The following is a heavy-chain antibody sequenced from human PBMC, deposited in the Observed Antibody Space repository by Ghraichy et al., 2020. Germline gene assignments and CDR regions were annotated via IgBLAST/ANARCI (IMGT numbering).Heavy chain of an antibody. V-gene: IGHV5-51*01. J-gene: IGHJ5*02. CDR2: IYPGDSDT. CDR1: GYSFTSYW. D-gene: IGHD2-15*01. CDR3: ARQRVVVVADDVNWFDP. Sequence: GSLNISCKGSGYSFTSYWIGWVRQMPGKGLEWMGIIYPGDSDTRYSPSFQGQVTITADKSISTAYLQWSSLKASDTAMYYCARQRVVVVADDVNWFDPWGQGTLVTVSS.